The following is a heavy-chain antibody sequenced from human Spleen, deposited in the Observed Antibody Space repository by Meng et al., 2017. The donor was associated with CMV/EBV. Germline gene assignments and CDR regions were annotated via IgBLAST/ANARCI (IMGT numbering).Heavy chain of an antibody. CDR2: IFHSGSA. CDR1: GGSISSSNDY. D-gene: IGHD4-17*01. CDR3: AHGDYVDY. J-gene: IGHJ4*02. Sequence: SETLSLTCTVSGGSISSSNDYWGWIRQPPGKGLEWIGSIFHSGSAYYNPSLQSRVTISVDTSNDQFSLKLTSVTAADTAVYYCAHGDYVDYWGQGTLVTVSS. V-gene: IGHV4-39*01.